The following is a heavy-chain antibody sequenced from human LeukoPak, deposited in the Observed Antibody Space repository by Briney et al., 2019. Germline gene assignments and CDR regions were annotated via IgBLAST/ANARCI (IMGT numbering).Heavy chain of an antibody. Sequence: SVKVSCKASGGTFSSYAISWVRQAPGQGLEWIGRIIPIFGTANYAQKFQGRVTITTDESTSTAYMELSSLRSEDTAVYYCARDERWFGELYRWFDPWGQGTLVTVSS. V-gene: IGHV1-69*05. CDR3: ARDERWFGELYRWFDP. CDR2: IIPIFGTA. CDR1: GGTFSSYA. J-gene: IGHJ5*02. D-gene: IGHD3-10*01.